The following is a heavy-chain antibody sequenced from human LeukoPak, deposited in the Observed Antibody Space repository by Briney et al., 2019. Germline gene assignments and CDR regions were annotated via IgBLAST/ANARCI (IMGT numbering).Heavy chain of an antibody. J-gene: IGHJ4*02. D-gene: IGHD6-19*01. V-gene: IGHV1-2*02. Sequence: ASVKVSCKASAYTFTGYYMHWVRQAPGQGLEWMGWINPNSGGTNYAQKFQGRVTMTRDTSISTAYMELSRLRSDDTDVYYCARLQWLVRAFDYWGQGTLVTVS. CDR3: ARLQWLVRAFDY. CDR1: AYTFTGYY. CDR2: INPNSGGT.